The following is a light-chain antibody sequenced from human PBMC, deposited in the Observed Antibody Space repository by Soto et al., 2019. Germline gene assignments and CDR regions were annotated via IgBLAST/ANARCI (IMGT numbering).Light chain of an antibody. V-gene: IGKV1-39*01. CDR1: QSMSTD. J-gene: IGKJ4*01. CDR2: AAS. Sequence: DIQMTQSPSSLSASVGDRVTITCRASQSMSTDLHWYQQQPGKAPNLLIYAASTLQSGVPSRFSGSGSGTDVSLTISSLQPEDFATYFCQHGYSTPLTFGGGTEVDIK. CDR3: QHGYSTPLT.